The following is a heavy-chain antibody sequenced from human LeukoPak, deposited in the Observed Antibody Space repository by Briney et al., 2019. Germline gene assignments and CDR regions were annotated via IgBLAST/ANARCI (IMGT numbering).Heavy chain of an antibody. D-gene: IGHD3-22*01. CDR3: ARLAENSSGPYFDY. CDR2: IYYSGST. J-gene: IGHJ4*02. Sequence: WVRQAPGKGLEWIGSIYYSGSTYYNPSLKSRVTISVDTSKNQFSLKLSSVTAADTAVYYCARLAENSSGPYFDYWGQGTLVTVSS. V-gene: IGHV4-39*01.